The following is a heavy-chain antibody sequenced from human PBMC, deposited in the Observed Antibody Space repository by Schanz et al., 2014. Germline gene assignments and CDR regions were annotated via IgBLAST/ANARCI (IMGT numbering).Heavy chain of an antibody. CDR3: ARSGSSNWYFFDY. V-gene: IGHV1-18*01. D-gene: IGHD6-13*01. CDR2: IIPLFDIT. Sequence: QVQLVQSGAEVKKPGASVKVSCKASGYTFTSYGINWVRQAPGQGLEWLGRIIPLFDITDYTQKFQGRVTITRDTLASTAYMEVSSLRSEDTAVYYCARSGSSNWYFFDYWGQGTLVTVSS. CDR1: GYTFTSYG. J-gene: IGHJ4*02.